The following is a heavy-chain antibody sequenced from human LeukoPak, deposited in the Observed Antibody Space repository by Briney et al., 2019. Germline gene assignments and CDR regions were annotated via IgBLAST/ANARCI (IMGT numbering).Heavy chain of an antibody. CDR3: ARGNSDGSGSYYRLENWFDP. V-gene: IGHV1-2*02. D-gene: IGHD3-10*01. J-gene: IGHJ5*02. Sequence: GASVKVSCKASGYTFTGYYMHWVRQAPGQGLEWMGWINPNSGGTNYAQKFQGRVTMTRDTSISTAYMELSRLRSDDTAVYYCARGNSDGSGSYYRLENWFDPWGQGTLVTVSS. CDR2: INPNSGGT. CDR1: GYTFTGYY.